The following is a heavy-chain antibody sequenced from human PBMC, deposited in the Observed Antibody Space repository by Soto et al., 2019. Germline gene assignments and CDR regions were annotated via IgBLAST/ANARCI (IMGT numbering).Heavy chain of an antibody. CDR1: GGSISSGGYY. D-gene: IGHD2-2*01. CDR3: ARDFVVPAASHYYCGMDV. J-gene: IGHJ6*02. CDR2: IYYSGST. V-gene: IGHV4-31*03. Sequence: SETLSLTCTVSGGSISSGGYYWSWIRQHPGKGLEWIGYIYYSGSTYYNPSLKSRVTISVDTSKNQFSLKLSSVTAADTAVYYCARDFVVPAASHYYCGMDVWGQGTTVTVSS.